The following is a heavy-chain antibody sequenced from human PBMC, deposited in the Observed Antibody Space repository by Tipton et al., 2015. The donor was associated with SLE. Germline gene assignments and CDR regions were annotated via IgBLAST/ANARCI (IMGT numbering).Heavy chain of an antibody. CDR2: IYSKGSS. J-gene: IGHJ5*02. Sequence: LVKPTQSLSLTCSVSGVSISSGSYYWSWIRQSAGKGLEWIGRIYSKGSSNYNPSLMGRVTISTDTSKNQFSLKLSSVTAADTAVYYCAREAKYSGSYYNWFDTWGQGTLVTVSP. V-gene: IGHV4-61*02. D-gene: IGHD1-26*01. CDR1: GVSISSGSYY. CDR3: AREAKYSGSYYNWFDT.